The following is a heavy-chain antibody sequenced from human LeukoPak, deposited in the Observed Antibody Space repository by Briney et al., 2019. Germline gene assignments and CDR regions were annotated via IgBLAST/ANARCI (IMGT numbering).Heavy chain of an antibody. V-gene: IGHV4-39*01. CDR2: MYYRGST. Sequence: SETLSLTCTVSGGSISSSSYYWVWIRQSPGKGLEWIGSMYYRGSTYYNPSLKSRVTLSVDTPKNQFSLKLSSVTAADTDVYYCARHGRDGYNYGPVVYYWGQGTLVTVSS. CDR1: GGSISSSSYY. D-gene: IGHD5-24*01. J-gene: IGHJ4*02. CDR3: ARHGRDGYNYGPVVYY.